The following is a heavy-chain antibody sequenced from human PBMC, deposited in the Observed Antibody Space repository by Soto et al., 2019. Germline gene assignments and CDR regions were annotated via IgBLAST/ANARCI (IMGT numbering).Heavy chain of an antibody. CDR3: AREGVVVAASNWFDP. CDR1: GFTFSSYG. V-gene: IGHV3-33*01. Sequence: QVQLVESGGGVVQPGRSLRLSCAASGFTFSSYGMHWVRQAPGKGLEWVAVIWYDGSNKYYADSVKGRFTISRDNSKNTLYLQIYSLRAEDTAVYYCAREGVVVAASNWFDPWGQGTLVTVSS. J-gene: IGHJ5*02. D-gene: IGHD2-15*01. CDR2: IWYDGSNK.